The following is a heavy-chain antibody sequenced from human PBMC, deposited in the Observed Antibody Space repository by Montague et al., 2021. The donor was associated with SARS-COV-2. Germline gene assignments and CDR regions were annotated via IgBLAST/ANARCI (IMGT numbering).Heavy chain of an antibody. CDR1: GFSLSTSGMC. V-gene: IGHV2-70*11. J-gene: IGHJ6*02. CDR2: IGWDGDK. CDR3: ARGPSDTYYYNGMDV. Sequence: PALVKPTQTLTLICTFSGFSLSTSGMCMTWIRQPPGKALEWLARIGWDGDKYYNTSLKSRLTISKDTSKNLVVLTMTNMDPVDTATYYCARGPSDTYYYNGMDVWGRGTTVTVSS.